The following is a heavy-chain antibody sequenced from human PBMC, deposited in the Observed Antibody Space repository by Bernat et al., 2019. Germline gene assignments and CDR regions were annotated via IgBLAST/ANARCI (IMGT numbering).Heavy chain of an antibody. CDR1: GFTFSSYS. D-gene: IGHD4-17*01. CDR2: ISSSSSYI. Sequence: ELQLVESGGGLVKPGGSLRLSCAASGFTFSSYSMNWVRQAPGKGLEWVSSISSSSSYIYYADSVKGRFTISRDNAKNSLYLQMNSLRAEDTAVYYCARDRNDLTYDYGDYHDYWGQGTLVTVSS. J-gene: IGHJ4*02. CDR3: ARDRNDLTYDYGDYHDY. V-gene: IGHV3-21*01.